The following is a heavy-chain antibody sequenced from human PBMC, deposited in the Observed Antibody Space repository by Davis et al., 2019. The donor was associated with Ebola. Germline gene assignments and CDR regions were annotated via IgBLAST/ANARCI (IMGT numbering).Heavy chain of an antibody. CDR2: IYTSGST. CDR1: GASITNSYFS. CDR3: ARLSGLFSSSSRALYFDL. J-gene: IGHJ2*01. D-gene: IGHD6-6*01. V-gene: IGHV4-61*09. Sequence: SETLSLTCNVSGASITNSYFSWSWVRQPAGKGLEWIGHIYTSGSTKYNPSLKSRVTISVDTSKNQFSLKLRSVTAADTAVYFCARLSGLFSSSSRALYFDLWGRGTLVSVSS.